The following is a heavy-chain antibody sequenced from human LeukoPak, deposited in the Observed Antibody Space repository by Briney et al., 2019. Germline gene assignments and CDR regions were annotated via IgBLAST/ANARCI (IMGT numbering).Heavy chain of an antibody. CDR3: ARARGVYGDPNFDY. CDR2: MNPNSGNT. V-gene: IGHV1-8*01. CDR1: GYTFTSYD. Sequence: ASVKVSCKASGYTFTSYDINWVRQATGQGLEWMGWMNPNSGNTGYAQKFQGRVTMTTNTSISTAYMELSSLRSEDTAVYYCARARGVYGDPNFDYWGQGTLVTVSS. J-gene: IGHJ4*02. D-gene: IGHD4-17*01.